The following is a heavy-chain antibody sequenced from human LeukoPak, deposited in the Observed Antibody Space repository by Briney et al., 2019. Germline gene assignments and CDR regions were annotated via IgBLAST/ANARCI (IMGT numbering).Heavy chain of an antibody. CDR3: AKAASGTYYDY. D-gene: IGHD1-26*01. Sequence: GGSLRLSCAASGFTLSSYAMNWVRQAPGKGLEWVSAISSSATSTYYADSLKGRFTISRDNSKNTLYLQMNSLRAEDTAVYFCAKAASGTYYDYWGQGTLVTVSS. V-gene: IGHV3-23*01. CDR1: GFTLSSYA. J-gene: IGHJ4*02. CDR2: ISSSATST.